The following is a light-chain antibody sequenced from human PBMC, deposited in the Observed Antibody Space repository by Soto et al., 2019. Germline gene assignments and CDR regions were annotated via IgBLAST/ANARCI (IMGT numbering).Light chain of an antibody. CDR2: GAS. J-gene: IGKJ1*01. V-gene: IGKV3-20*01. Sequence: EIVLTQSPGTLSLSPGERATLSCRASQSVSSSFLAWYQQKPGQAPRLLIYGASSRPTGIPDRFSGSGSGTAFTLTISRLETEDFAVYYCQQYDNSPLTFGQGTKVEIK. CDR1: QSVSSSF. CDR3: QQYDNSPLT.